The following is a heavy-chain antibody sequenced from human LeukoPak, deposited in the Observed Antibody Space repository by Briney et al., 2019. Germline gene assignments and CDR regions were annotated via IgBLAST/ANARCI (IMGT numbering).Heavy chain of an antibody. CDR1: GYTFTSYA. CDR2: INTNTGNP. J-gene: IGHJ6*04. Sequence: ASVKVSCKASGYTFTSYAMNWVRQAPGQGLEWMGWINTNTGNPTYAQGFTGRFVFSLDTSVRTAYLQISSLKAEDTAVYYCARDSPGTFTFFGLYGRDVGAKGTTVTVSS. CDR3: ARDSPGTFTFFGLYGRDV. V-gene: IGHV7-4-1*02. D-gene: IGHD3-3*01.